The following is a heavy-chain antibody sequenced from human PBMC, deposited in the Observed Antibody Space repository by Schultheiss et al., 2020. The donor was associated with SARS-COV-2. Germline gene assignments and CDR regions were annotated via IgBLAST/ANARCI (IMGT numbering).Heavy chain of an antibody. V-gene: IGHV4-31*01. CDR1: GGSIKSGGYY. J-gene: IGHJ4*02. D-gene: IGHD4-17*01. CDR2: IYYSGST. CDR3: ARGHWYGDYRYYFES. Sequence: SETLSLTCTVSGGSIKSGGYYWNWIRQHPGRGLEWIGCIYYSGSTYYNPSLKGLVTISVDTSKNQFSLKVTSVTAADTAVYYCARGHWYGDYRYYFESWGLGTQVTVSS.